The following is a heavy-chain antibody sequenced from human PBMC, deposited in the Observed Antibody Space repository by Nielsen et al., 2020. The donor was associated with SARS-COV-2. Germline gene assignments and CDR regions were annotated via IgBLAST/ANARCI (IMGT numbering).Heavy chain of an antibody. V-gene: IGHV4-39*01. CDR2: IYYSGST. CDR3: ARLYGSGSYYGYYFDY. D-gene: IGHD3-10*01. Sequence: SETLSLTCTVSGGSISSSSYYWGWIRQPPGKGLEWIGSIYYSGSTYYNPSLKSRVTISVDTSKNQFSLKLGSVTAADTAVYYCARLYGSGSYYGYYFDYWGQGTLVTVSS. CDR1: GGSISSSSYY. J-gene: IGHJ4*02.